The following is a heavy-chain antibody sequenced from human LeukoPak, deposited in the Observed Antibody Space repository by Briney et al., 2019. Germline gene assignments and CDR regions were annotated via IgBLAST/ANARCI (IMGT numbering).Heavy chain of an antibody. D-gene: IGHD4/OR15-4a*01. CDR2: VKQDGSER. J-gene: IGHJ4*02. Sequence: GGSLRLSCAASGFTFSSYWMSWVRQAPGKGLVWVANVKQDGSERYYVGSVRGRFTISRDNAKNSLHLQMNSLRAEDTAVYYCAREGAYYLDSWGQGTLVAVSS. V-gene: IGHV3-7*01. CDR1: GFTFSSYW. CDR3: AREGAYYLDS.